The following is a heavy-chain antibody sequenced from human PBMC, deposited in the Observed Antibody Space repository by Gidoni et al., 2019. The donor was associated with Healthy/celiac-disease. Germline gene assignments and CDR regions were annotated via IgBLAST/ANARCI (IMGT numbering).Heavy chain of an antibody. CDR3: AKTPSGGEGQRY. V-gene: IGHV4-39*01. CDR1: GCSISSSRDY. Sequence: QLQLQESGPGLVKPSETLSLTCTVSGCSISSSRDYWGWIRQPPGKGLEWIGSIYYSGSTYYNPSIKIRVTISVDTSKNQCSLKLSSVTAADTAVYYCAKTPSGGEGQRYWGQGTLVTVSS. D-gene: IGHD3-10*01. CDR2: IYYSGST. J-gene: IGHJ4*02.